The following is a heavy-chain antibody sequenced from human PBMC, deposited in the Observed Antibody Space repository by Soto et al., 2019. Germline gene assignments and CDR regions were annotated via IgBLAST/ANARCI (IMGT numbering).Heavy chain of an antibody. V-gene: IGHV3-23*01. CDR3: AQDRGCGVVRPSHDY. CDR1: GFTFRNFV. CDR2: IRGTGGET. Sequence: EVQLLESGGGMVQPGGSLRVSCAASGFTFRNFVMSWVRQAPGKGLEWVSAIRGTGGETFYADSVKGRFTISRDNSKNTLYLQMNSLRDEDTALYFCAQDRGCGVVRPSHDYWGQGTLVTVSS. J-gene: IGHJ4*02. D-gene: IGHD2-21*01.